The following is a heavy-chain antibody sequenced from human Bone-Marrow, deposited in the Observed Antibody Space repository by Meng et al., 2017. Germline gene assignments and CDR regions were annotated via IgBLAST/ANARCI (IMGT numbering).Heavy chain of an antibody. Sequence: LRLQEPGPGLVKPSGALSLNLPVSGGPISSSIYYWGWIRQPPGKGLEWIGSIYYSGSTYYNQSLKSRVTISVDTSKNQFSLKLSSVTAADTAVYYCARDCPSPFRWFDPWGQGTLVTVSS. V-gene: IGHV4-39*07. CDR2: IYYSGST. J-gene: IGHJ5*02. CDR1: GGPISSSIYY. CDR3: ARDCPSPFRWFDP.